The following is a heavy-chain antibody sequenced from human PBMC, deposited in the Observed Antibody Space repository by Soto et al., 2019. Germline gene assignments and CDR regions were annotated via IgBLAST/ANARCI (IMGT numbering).Heavy chain of an antibody. Sequence: QAQLVQSGPEVKRPGSSVKISCKDSGGLFSSFAISWVRQAPGQGLEWLGGIIPVFGTTNYAEKFQDRVTITADESTNTAYMELSSLRSGDTAMYYCARGGGPYVWFNEFWGQGTLVTVSS. V-gene: IGHV1-69*01. CDR1: GGLFSSFA. D-gene: IGHD3-10*02. J-gene: IGHJ4*02. CDR3: ARGGGPYVWFNEF. CDR2: IIPVFGTT.